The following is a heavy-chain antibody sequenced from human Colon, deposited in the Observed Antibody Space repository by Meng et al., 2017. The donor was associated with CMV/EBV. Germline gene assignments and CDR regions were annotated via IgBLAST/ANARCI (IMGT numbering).Heavy chain of an antibody. V-gene: IGHV1-2*02. J-gene: IGHJ4*02. Sequence: QVHLMQSGAGMRQPGASVKVSCKAAGYTVTGYVIHWVRQAPGQGLEWMVWSNPYSGDTIYAQKFEVGVTMTRDASITTAYLELSILKSDDTAVYYCGTFGGDFDYWGQGTLVTVSS. D-gene: IGHD3-3*01. CDR3: GTFGGDFDY. CDR2: SNPYSGDT. CDR1: GYTVTGYV.